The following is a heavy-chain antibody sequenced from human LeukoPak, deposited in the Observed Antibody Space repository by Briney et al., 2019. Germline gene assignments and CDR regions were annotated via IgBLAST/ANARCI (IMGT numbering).Heavy chain of an antibody. J-gene: IGHJ4*02. V-gene: IGHV3-30*18. CDR3: AKKGYSSGWYFAYFDY. Sequence: GGSLRLSCAASGFTFSSYGMHWVRQAPGKGLEWVAVISYDGSNKYYADSVKGRFTISRDNSKNTLYLQMNSLRAEDTAVYYCAKKGYSSGWYFAYFDYWGQGTLVTVSS. D-gene: IGHD6-19*01. CDR2: ISYDGSNK. CDR1: GFTFSSYG.